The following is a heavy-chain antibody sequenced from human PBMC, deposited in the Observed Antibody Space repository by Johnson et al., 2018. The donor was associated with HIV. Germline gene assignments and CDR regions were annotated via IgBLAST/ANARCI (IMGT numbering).Heavy chain of an antibody. CDR2: IKQDGSEK. D-gene: IGHD3-10*01. J-gene: IGHJ3*01. CDR3: ARGVRGVIID. CDR1: GFTFSTYW. V-gene: IGHV3-7*02. Sequence: VQLVESGGGLVQTGGSRRLSCAASGFTFSTYWMSWVRQAPGKGLEWVANIKQDGSEKYYVDSVKGRFTISRDNAKNSLYLQMNNLRAEDTAVYNCARGVRGVIIDWGQGTMVAVSS.